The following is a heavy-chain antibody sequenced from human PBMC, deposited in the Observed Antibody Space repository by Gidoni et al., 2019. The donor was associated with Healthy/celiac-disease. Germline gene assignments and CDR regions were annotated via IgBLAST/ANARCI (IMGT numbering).Heavy chain of an antibody. Sequence: EVQLVESGGGLVQPGGSLRLSCAASGFTFSSYWMSWVSQAPGKGLEWVANIKQDGREKNYVDAVKGRFTISRDNAKNSLYLQMNSLRAEDTAVYYCARAVIWFGELDWGQGTLVTVSS. CDR1: GFTFSSYW. J-gene: IGHJ4*02. CDR2: IKQDGREK. D-gene: IGHD3-10*01. CDR3: ARAVIWFGELD. V-gene: IGHV3-7*03.